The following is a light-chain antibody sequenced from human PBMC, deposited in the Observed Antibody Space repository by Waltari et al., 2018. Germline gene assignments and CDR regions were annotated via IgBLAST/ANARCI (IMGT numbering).Light chain of an antibody. V-gene: IGKV3-20*01. Sequence: EIVLTQSPGTLSVVPGERASLSGRARQAVGKKLAWYRQKPGQAPKILIHTASTRAMGIPERFSGSGSGTDFSLTISRLEPEDSAVYYCHQYGSSPVTFGQGTKLEIK. CDR2: TAS. CDR3: HQYGSSPVT. J-gene: IGKJ2*01. CDR1: QAVGKK.